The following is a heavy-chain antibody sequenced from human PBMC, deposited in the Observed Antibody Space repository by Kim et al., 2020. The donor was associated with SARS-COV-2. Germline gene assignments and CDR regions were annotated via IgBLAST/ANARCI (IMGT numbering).Heavy chain of an antibody. Sequence: SETLSLTCAVYGGSFSGYYWSWIRQPPGKGLEWIGEINHSGSTNYNPSLKSRVTISVDTSKNQFSLKLSSVTAADTAVYYCARCTGRRIAAAGTGGMDVWGQGTTVTVSS. J-gene: IGHJ6*02. V-gene: IGHV4-34*01. D-gene: IGHD6-13*01. CDR1: GGSFSGYY. CDR3: ARCTGRRIAAAGTGGMDV. CDR2: INHSGST.